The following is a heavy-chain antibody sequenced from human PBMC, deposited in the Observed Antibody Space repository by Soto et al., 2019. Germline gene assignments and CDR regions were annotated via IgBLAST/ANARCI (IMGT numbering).Heavy chain of an antibody. CDR1: GGTFSSYA. Sequence: SVKVSCKASGGTFSSYAISWVRQAPGQGLEWMGGIIPIFGTANYAQKFQGRVTITADESTSTAYMELSSLRSEDTAVYYCARCPRAVAGTSGPELYYFDYWGQGTLVTVSS. J-gene: IGHJ4*02. D-gene: IGHD6-19*01. CDR2: IIPIFGTA. CDR3: ARCPRAVAGTSGPELYYFDY. V-gene: IGHV1-69*13.